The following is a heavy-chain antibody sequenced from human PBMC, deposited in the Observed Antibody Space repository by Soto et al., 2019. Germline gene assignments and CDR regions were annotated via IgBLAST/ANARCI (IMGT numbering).Heavy chain of an antibody. CDR2: IYAGGST. J-gene: IGHJ3*01. CDR3: ARGRDV. V-gene: IGHV4-31*01. Sequence: PLSLTCTGSCAAISRGVYYWSWTRRHPVKGLDWIGYIYAGGSTYSNPSLKSLGNIALDTAKNQFSLRLTSVSAADTAVYYCARGRDV. CDR1: CAAISRGVYY.